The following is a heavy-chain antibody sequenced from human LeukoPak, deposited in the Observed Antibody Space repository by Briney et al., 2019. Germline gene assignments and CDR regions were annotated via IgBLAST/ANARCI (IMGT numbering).Heavy chain of an antibody. CDR3: ARGSSSGWYDKIDY. CDR2: ISYDGSNK. Sequence: AGGSLRLSCAASGFTFSSYAMHWVRQAPGKGLEWVAVISYDGSNKYYADSVKGRFTISRDNSKNTLYLQMNSLRAEDTAVYYCARGSSSGWYDKIDYWGQGTLVTVSS. J-gene: IGHJ4*02. CDR1: GFTFSSYA. D-gene: IGHD6-19*01. V-gene: IGHV3-30-3*01.